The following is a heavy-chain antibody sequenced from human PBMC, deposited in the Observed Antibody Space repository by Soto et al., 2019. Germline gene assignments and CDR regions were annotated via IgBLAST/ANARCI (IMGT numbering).Heavy chain of an antibody. CDR3: VKAFGSWNEN. CDR1: DGSISSNF. CDR2: IYTSGST. D-gene: IGHD1-1*01. V-gene: IGHV4-4*07. Sequence: QVQLQESGPGLVKPSETLSLTCTVSDGSISSNFWSWSWIRQPAGKGLEWIGRIYTSGSTIYNPSLKSRITMSVDTSKNQFYLNLSSVTAADTAMYYCVKAFGSWNENWGQGTLVTVSS. J-gene: IGHJ4*02.